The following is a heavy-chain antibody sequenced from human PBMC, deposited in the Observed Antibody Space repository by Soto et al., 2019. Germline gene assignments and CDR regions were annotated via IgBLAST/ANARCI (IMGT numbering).Heavy chain of an antibody. V-gene: IGHV1-69*01. CDR2: IIPIFGTA. CDR3: ARDRGLVRFLEWLSPGLDYYGMDV. J-gene: IGHJ6*02. Sequence: SVKLFCKASGRTFSSYAISWVRQAPGQGLEWMGGIIPIFGTANYAQKFQGRVTITADESTSTAYMELNSLRAEDTAVYYCARDRGLVRFLEWLSPGLDYYGMDVWGQGTTVTVSS. CDR1: GRTFSSYA. D-gene: IGHD3-3*01.